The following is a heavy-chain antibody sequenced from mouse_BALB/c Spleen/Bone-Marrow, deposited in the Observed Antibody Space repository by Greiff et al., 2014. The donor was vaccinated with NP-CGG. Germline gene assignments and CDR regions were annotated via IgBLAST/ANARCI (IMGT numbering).Heavy chain of an antibody. CDR3: ARDEHYFDY. CDR2: IYPGDGDT. CDR1: GYTFTSYW. J-gene: IGHJ2*01. Sequence: QVQLQQSGAELARPGASVKLSCKASGYTFTSYWMQWVKQRPGQGLEWIGAIYPGDGDTRYTQKFKGKATLTADKSSSTAYMQLNSLASEDSAVYYCARDEHYFDYWGQGTTLTVSS. V-gene: IGHV1-87*01.